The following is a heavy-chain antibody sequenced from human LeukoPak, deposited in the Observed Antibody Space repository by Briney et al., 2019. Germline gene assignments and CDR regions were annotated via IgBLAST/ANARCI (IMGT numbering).Heavy chain of an antibody. V-gene: IGHV3-30*18. CDR3: AKDGILTRYYYMDV. J-gene: IGHJ6*03. CDR1: GFTFSGYG. D-gene: IGHD3-9*01. Sequence: GGSLRLSCAASGFTFSGYGMHWVRQAPGKGLEWVAVISYDGSNKYYADSVKGRFTISRDNSKNTLYLQMNSLRAEDTAVYYCAKDGILTRYYYMDVWGKGTTVTVSS. CDR2: ISYDGSNK.